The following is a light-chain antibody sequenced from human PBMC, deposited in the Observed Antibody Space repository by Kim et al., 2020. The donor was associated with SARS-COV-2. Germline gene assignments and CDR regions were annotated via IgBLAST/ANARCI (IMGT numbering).Light chain of an antibody. V-gene: IGKV3-20*01. J-gene: IGKJ2*01. CDR3: QQYGTAPYT. CDR1: QSVRSNY. Sequence: LAPGERATLSCRASQSVRSNYSAWYQQTPGQAPRLLIYVASSRAAGTPEKCSGSGAGTDSTLTISRLEAEDFAVYYCQQYGTAPYTFGQGTKLEI. CDR2: VAS.